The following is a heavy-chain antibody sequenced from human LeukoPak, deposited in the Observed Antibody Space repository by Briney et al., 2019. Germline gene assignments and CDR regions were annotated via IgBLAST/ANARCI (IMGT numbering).Heavy chain of an antibody. CDR1: GFTFRSYW. Sequence: RPGGSLRLSCAAAGFTFRSYWVSWVSQPPGNGLEWVTNMKLEGSGVYYVEFVNGRFHSSGDNANDSLYLEMSGLRGDDTAVYYCGRWDRYCSCRSCHPWVGPWGKGHVVTVS. D-gene: IGHD2-15*01. V-gene: IGHV3-7*01. CDR2: MKLEGSGV. CDR3: GRWDRYCSCRSCHPWVGP. J-gene: IGHJ4*02.